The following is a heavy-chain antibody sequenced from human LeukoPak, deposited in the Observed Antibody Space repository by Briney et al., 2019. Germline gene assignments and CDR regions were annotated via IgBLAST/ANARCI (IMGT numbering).Heavy chain of an antibody. J-gene: IGHJ4*02. CDR3: ARDMDSSGWSIFDY. CDR1: GFTVSSNY. D-gene: IGHD6-19*01. V-gene: IGHV3-66*01. CDR2: IYSGGTT. Sequence: PGGSLRLSCAASGFTVSSNYMSWVRQAPGKGLEWVSVIYSGGTTYYADSVKGRFTISRDNSKNTLYIQMNSLRVEDTAVYYCARDMDSSGWSIFDYWGQGTLVTVSS.